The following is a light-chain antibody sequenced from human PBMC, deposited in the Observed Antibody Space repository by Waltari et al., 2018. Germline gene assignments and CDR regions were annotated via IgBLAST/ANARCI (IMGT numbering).Light chain of an antibody. CDR2: WAS. V-gene: IGKV4-1*01. CDR1: QSVLSSSTGRNY. Sequence: IVMTQSADSLAVTLGETAAINCKSSQSVLSSSTGRNYLAWYQVKTGQSPKLLIYWASIRESGVPERFAGSGSGTDFTLTIDNLQAEDMVVYYCQQYYRTPQTFGQGTRLEI. CDR3: QQYYRTPQT. J-gene: IGKJ5*01.